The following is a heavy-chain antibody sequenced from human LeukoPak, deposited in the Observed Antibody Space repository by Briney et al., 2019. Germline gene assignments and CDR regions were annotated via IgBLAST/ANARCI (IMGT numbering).Heavy chain of an antibody. V-gene: IGHV3-66*04. J-gene: IGHJ6*02. Sequence: PGGSLRLSCAASGFTVSSNYMSWVRQAPGKGLEWVSVIYSGGSTYYADSVKGRFTISRDNSKNTLYLQMNSLRAEDTAVYYCARRYRQWLAPYYYYGMDVWGQGTTVTVSS. D-gene: IGHD6-19*01. CDR1: GFTVSSNY. CDR2: IYSGGST. CDR3: ARRYRQWLAPYYYYGMDV.